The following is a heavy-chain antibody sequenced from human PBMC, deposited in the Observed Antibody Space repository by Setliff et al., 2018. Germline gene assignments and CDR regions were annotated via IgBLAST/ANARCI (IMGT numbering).Heavy chain of an antibody. J-gene: IGHJ4*02. V-gene: IGHV4-39*01. CDR1: DDSFTSSRYY. CDR3: ASLPYYDSSGYSLSYY. CDR2: ISYSGTP. Sequence: PSETLSLTCTVSDDSFTSSRYYWGWIRQAPGSGLEWIGSISYSGTPYYNASVESRVTISIDTSRNQFSLKLSSVTAADTAVYYCASLPYYDSSGYSLSYYWGQGTLVTVSS. D-gene: IGHD3-22*01.